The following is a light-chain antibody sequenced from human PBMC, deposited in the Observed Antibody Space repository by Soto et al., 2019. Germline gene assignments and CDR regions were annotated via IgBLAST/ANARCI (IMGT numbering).Light chain of an antibody. Sequence: EIVLTQSPGTLSLSPGERATLSCRASQSVSNYLAWYQHKSGQAPRRLIYGASRRATVIPYRFSGSGSGTDFTLTISRLEPKDFAVYYCQQYGGSPQTFGQGTNVEIK. CDR1: QSVSNY. V-gene: IGKV3-20*01. CDR3: QQYGGSPQT. J-gene: IGKJ1*01. CDR2: GAS.